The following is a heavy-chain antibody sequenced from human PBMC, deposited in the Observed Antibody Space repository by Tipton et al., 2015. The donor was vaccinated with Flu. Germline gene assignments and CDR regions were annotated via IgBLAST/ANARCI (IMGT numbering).Heavy chain of an antibody. D-gene: IGHD3-22*01. V-gene: IGHV1-69*01. CDR2: IIPIFGTA. J-gene: IGHJ5*02. Sequence: QLVQSGAEVKKPGSSVKVSCKASGGTFSSYAISWVRQAPGQGLEWMGGIIPIFGTANYAQKFQGRVTITADESTSTAYMELSSLRSEDTAVYYCARVWYYDSSGYYFAWFDPWGQGTLVTVSS. CDR1: GGTFSSYA. CDR3: ARVWYYDSSGYYFAWFDP.